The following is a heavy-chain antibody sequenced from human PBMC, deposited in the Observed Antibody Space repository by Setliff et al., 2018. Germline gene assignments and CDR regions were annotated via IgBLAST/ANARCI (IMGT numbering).Heavy chain of an antibody. Sequence: SETLSLTCTVSSGSISSDNYYWGWIRQPPGKGLEWIGTLSYNGNAYYTPSLKSRVTISIDTSKNQFSLKLSFVTAADTAVYYCARHPSSGSYYGGSIFYFDDWGPGSLVTVSS. CDR3: ARHPSSGSYYGGSIFYFDD. CDR1: SGSISSDNYY. J-gene: IGHJ4*02. CDR2: LSYNGNA. D-gene: IGHD1-26*01. V-gene: IGHV4-39*01.